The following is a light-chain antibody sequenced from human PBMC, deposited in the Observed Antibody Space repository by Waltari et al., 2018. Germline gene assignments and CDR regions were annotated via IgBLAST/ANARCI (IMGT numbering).Light chain of an antibody. CDR2: EVS. J-gene: IGLJ3*02. CDR1: SSDVGSYTS. CDR3: SSYTTRSTWV. V-gene: IGLV2-18*02. Sequence: QSALTQPPSVSGSPGQSVTISCTGTSSDVGSYTSLYWFQQPPSTAPKLMIYEVSNRPSGVPDRFSGSKSGNTASLTISGLQAEDEADYYCSSYTTRSTWVFGGGTKLTVL.